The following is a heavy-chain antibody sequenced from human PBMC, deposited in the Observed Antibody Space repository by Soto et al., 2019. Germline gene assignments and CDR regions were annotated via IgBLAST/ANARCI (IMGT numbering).Heavy chain of an antibody. Sequence: SVKVSCKASGYTFTSYDINWVRQATVQGLEWMGWMNPNSGNTGYAQKFQGRVAMTRNTSISTAYMELSSLRSEDTAVYYCARGTKEYSSSSRYYYYGMDVWGQGTTVTVSS. V-gene: IGHV1-8*01. D-gene: IGHD6-6*01. CDR3: ARGTKEYSSSSRYYYYGMDV. CDR2: MNPNSGNT. CDR1: GYTFTSYD. J-gene: IGHJ6*02.